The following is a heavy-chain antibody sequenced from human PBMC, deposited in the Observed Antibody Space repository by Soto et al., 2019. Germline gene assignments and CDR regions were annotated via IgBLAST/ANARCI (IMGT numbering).Heavy chain of an antibody. CDR1: GFSLTTRGVG. Sequence: QITLNESGPTVVRPTETLTLTCRFSGFSLTTRGVGVAWIRQSPGKAPEWLALIYWDDAKRYSASLKSRLTTPKDTSKIQVVLTVSDLDPTDTATYYCAHRVLRTVFGLVTTPAIYFDFWGQGTPLAVSS. J-gene: IGHJ4*02. CDR3: AHRVLRTVFGLVTTPAIYFDF. CDR2: IYWDDAK. V-gene: IGHV2-5*02. D-gene: IGHD3-3*01.